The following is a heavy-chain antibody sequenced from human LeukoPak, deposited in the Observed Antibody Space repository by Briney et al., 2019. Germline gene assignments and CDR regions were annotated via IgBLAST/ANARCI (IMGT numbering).Heavy chain of an antibody. CDR3: ARVSNDGLYFDF. D-gene: IGHD1-1*01. V-gene: IGHV3-53*01. CDR1: GFTVSSNY. Sequence: GGSLRLSCAASGFTVSSNYMSWVRQAPGKGLEWVSVIYGGSSTYYADSVKGRFIISRDNSKNTLFLQMNSLRAEDTAVYYCARVSNDGLYFDFWGQGALVTVSS. J-gene: IGHJ4*02. CDR2: IYGGSST.